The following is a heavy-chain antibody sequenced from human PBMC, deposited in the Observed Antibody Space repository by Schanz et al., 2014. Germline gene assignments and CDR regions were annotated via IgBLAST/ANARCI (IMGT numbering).Heavy chain of an antibody. CDR3: ARAPTAYCSDTSCLGTPFDY. Sequence: QVQLVQSGAEVKKPGSSMKVSCKASGGTFSTYPINWLRQAPGQGLEWMGRIVPIAGITNYAQRFQGRVTITADKSSDTAYMELSSLRSEDTAVYYCARAPTAYCSDTSCLGTPFDYWGQGTLVTVSS. V-gene: IGHV1-69*02. J-gene: IGHJ4*02. CDR1: GGTFSTYP. D-gene: IGHD2-2*01. CDR2: IVPIAGIT.